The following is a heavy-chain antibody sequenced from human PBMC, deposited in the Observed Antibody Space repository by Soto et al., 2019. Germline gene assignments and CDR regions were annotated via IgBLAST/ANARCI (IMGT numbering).Heavy chain of an antibody. CDR1: GVYIDTYG. D-gene: IGHD4-17*01. Sequence: EVLRWESGGVLGHPGGSLQLSCAASGVYIDTYGMTWVRQAPGKGLEWVSSMSSSGTFTHYTDSVEGRFTISRDNSKNTLHLQMNNQSSEDTAVYYCAHDPTGDYIGDFDLWGPGTMVTVSS. V-gene: IGHV3-23*01. J-gene: IGHJ3*01. CDR2: MSSSGTFT. CDR3: AHDPTGDYIGDFDL.